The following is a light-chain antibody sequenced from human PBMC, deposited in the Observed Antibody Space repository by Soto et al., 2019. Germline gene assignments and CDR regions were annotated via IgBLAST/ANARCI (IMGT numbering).Light chain of an antibody. Sequence: DIVMTQSPDSLAVSLGERATINCKTSQSVLYTSNNKNYLAWYQQKPGQPPKLLIYWASTRESGVPDRFGGSGSGTDFTLTISSLQAEDVAVYYCQQYYTTCTFGQGTVLEIK. CDR1: QSVLYTSNNKNY. V-gene: IGKV4-1*01. CDR3: QQYYTTCT. J-gene: IGKJ2*02. CDR2: WAS.